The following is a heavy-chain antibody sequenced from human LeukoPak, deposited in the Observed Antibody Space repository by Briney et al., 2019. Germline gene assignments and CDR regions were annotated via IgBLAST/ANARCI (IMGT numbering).Heavy chain of an antibody. D-gene: IGHD6-19*01. CDR2: ISSSSSYI. CDR3: ARDEHPSIELAGVYSSGWYHFDY. Sequence: PGGSLRLSCAASGFTFSSYSMNWVRQAPGKGLEWVSSISSSSSYIYYADSVKGRFTISRDNAKNSLYLQMNSLRAEDTAVYYCARDEHPSIELAGVYSSGWYHFDYWGQGTLVTVSS. CDR1: GFTFSSYS. J-gene: IGHJ4*02. V-gene: IGHV3-21*01.